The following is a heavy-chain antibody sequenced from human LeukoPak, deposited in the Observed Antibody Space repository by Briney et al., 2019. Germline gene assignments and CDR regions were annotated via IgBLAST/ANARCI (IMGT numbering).Heavy chain of an antibody. CDR2: FDPEDGET. Sequence: ASVKVSCKVSGYTLTELSMHWVRQAPGKGLEWMGGFDPEDGETIYAQKFQGRVTMTEDTSTDTAYMELSSLRYEDTAVYYCATTDSSGSPSFDYWGQGTLVTVSS. CDR1: GYTLTELS. CDR3: ATTDSSGSPSFDY. D-gene: IGHD3-22*01. V-gene: IGHV1-24*01. J-gene: IGHJ4*02.